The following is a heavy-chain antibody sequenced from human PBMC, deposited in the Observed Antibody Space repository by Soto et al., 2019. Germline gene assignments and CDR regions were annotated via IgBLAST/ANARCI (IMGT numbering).Heavy chain of an antibody. CDR1: GFTFSSYA. CDR2: ISGSGGST. CDR3: AKDQWTTVTTRSWFDP. D-gene: IGHD4-17*01. J-gene: IGHJ5*02. V-gene: IGHV3-23*01. Sequence: PGGSLRLSCAASGFTFSSYAMSWVRQAPGKGLQWVSAISGSGGSTYYADSVKGRFTISRDNSKNTLYLQMNSLRAEDTAVYYCAKDQWTTVTTRSWFDPWGQGTLVTVSS.